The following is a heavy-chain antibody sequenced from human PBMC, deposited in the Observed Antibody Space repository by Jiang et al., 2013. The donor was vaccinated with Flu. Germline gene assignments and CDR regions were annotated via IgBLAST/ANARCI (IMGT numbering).Heavy chain of an antibody. CDR2: ISWNSGSI. D-gene: IGHD1-1*01. CDR1: GFTFDDYA. J-gene: IGHJ4*02. Sequence: QLLESGGGLVQPGRSLRLSCAASGFTFDDYAMHWVRQAPGKGLEWVSGISWNSGSIGYADSVKGRFTISRDNAKNSLYLQMNSLRAEDTALYYCAKEVHGTFDYWGQGTLVTVSS. CDR3: AKEVHGTFDY. V-gene: IGHV3-9*01.